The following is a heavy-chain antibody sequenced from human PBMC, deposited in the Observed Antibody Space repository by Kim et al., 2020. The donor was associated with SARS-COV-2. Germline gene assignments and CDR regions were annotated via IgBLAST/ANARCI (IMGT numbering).Heavy chain of an antibody. Sequence: GGSLRLSCAASGFTFSDYYMSWIRQAPGKGLEWFSYISSSSSYTNYADSVKRRITISSDTDKNSLHLQMNSLRAEDTAVYYCASVREGVSSWYYFDSWR. V-gene: IGHV3-11*03. J-gene: IGHJ4*01. CDR2: ISSSSSYT. D-gene: IGHD6-13*01. CDR3: ASVREGVSSWYYFDS. CDR1: GFTFSDYY.